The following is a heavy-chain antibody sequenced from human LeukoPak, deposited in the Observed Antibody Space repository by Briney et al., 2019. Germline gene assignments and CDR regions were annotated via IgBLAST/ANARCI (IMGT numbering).Heavy chain of an antibody. CDR1: GFTFSSYS. V-gene: IGHV3-21*01. CDR3: ARESGTGAFDI. CDR2: ISSSSSYI. Sequence: GGSLRLSCAASGFTFSSYSMNWVRQAPGKGLEWVSSISSSSSYIYYADSVKVRFTISRDNAKNSLYLQMNSLRAEDTAVYYCARESGTGAFDIWGQGTMVTVSS. D-gene: IGHD3-10*01. J-gene: IGHJ3*02.